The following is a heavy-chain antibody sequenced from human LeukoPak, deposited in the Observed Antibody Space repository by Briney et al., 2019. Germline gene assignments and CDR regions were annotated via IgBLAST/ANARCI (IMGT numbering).Heavy chain of an antibody. CDR2: IRYDGTNK. D-gene: IGHD2/OR15-2a*01. CDR1: GFTLINYG. J-gene: IGHJ4*02. CDR3: AKDLSVDY. V-gene: IGHV3-30*02. Sequence: PGGSLRLSCAASGFTLINYGIHWVRKAPGKGLEGVAFIRYDGTNKYYADSVKGRFTISRDNSKNTLYLQMNSLRAEDTAVYYCAKDLSVDYWGQGTLVTVSS.